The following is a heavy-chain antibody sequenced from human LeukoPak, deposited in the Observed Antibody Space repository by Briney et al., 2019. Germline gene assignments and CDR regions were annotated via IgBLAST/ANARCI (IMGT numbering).Heavy chain of an antibody. J-gene: IGHJ4*02. Sequence: QAGGSLRLSCAASGFTFSGSAMPWVRQASGKGLEWVGRIRSKANSYATAYAASVKGRFTISRDDSKNTAYLQMNSLKTEDTAVYYCTSFGAYDSSGYINYWGQGTLVTDSS. CDR2: IRSKANSYAT. CDR1: GFTFSGSA. V-gene: IGHV3-73*01. CDR3: TSFGAYDSSGYINY. D-gene: IGHD3-22*01.